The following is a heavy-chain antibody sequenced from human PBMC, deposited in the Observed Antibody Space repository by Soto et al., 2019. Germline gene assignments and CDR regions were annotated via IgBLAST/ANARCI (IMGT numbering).Heavy chain of an antibody. D-gene: IGHD3-3*01. Sequence: ETLSPTCSVYGGAISRSSYYWSWIRQPPGKGHGWSGSISYSGTTYDSPYLKSRVTISVDTAKKQFARKLRTLGAADTAVSYCARCYLDFWSGPLAYWYFDLWGRGTLVPVSS. CDR3: ARCYLDFWSGPLAYWYFDL. J-gene: IGHJ2*01. CDR2: ISYSGTT. V-gene: IGHV4-39*01. CDR1: GGAISRSSYY.